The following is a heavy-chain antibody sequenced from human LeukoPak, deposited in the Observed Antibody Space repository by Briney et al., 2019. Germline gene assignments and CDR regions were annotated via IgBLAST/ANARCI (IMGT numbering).Heavy chain of an antibody. Sequence: GASVKVSCKASGYTFTDYYIHWVRQAPGQGLEWMGWINPNSGGTNYAQKFQGRVTMTRDTSISTAYMELSRLRSDDTAVYYCARSEEVGATTFDYWGQGTLVTVSS. D-gene: IGHD1-26*01. CDR3: ARSEEVGATTFDY. J-gene: IGHJ4*02. V-gene: IGHV1-2*02. CDR2: INPNSGGT. CDR1: GYTFTDYY.